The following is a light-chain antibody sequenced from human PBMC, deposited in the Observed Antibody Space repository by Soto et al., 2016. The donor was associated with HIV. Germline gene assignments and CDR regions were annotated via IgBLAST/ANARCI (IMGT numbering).Light chain of an antibody. J-gene: IGKJ2*01. Sequence: DIQMTQSPSSLSASIGDRVTITCRASQGITYYLTWLQQKPGKAPKVLIYAASTLETGVPSRFSGSGSGTDFTLTISGLQIEDFATYYCQQSDSNPPTFGQGTKLE. V-gene: IGKV1-39*01. CDR1: QGITYY. CDR3: QQSDSNPPT. CDR2: AAS.